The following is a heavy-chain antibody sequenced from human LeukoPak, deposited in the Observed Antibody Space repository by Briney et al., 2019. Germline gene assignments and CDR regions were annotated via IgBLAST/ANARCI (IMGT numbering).Heavy chain of an antibody. CDR1: GFTFSSYW. CDR3: ARVNYVWGSYRYLLAFDI. CDR2: IKQDGSEK. V-gene: IGHV3-7*01. D-gene: IGHD3-16*02. J-gene: IGHJ3*02. Sequence: GGSLRLSCAASGFTFSSYWMSWVRQAPGKGLEWVANIKQDGSEKYYVDSVKGRFTISRDNAKNSLYLQMNSLRAEDTAVYYCARVNYVWGSYRYLLAFDIWGQGTMVTDSS.